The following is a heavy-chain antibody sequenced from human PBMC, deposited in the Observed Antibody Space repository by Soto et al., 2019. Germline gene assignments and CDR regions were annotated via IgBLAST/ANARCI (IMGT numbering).Heavy chain of an antibody. CDR3: AAGGGLRGGFYLALDY. J-gene: IGHJ4*02. CDR2: ITPLFTTT. Sequence: QVHLVQSGAEVKKPGSSVKVSCKVSGGSLSSHAITWVRQAPGQGLEWMGGITPLFTTTNYAQKFQGRVTITADESTSTAYMDLSSLRSDDTAVYYCAAGGGLRGGFYLALDYWGPGTLVTVSS. CDR1: GGSLSSHA. D-gene: IGHD3-22*01. V-gene: IGHV1-69*01.